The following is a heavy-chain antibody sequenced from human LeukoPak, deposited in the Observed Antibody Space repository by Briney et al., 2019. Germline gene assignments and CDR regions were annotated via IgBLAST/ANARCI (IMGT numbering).Heavy chain of an antibody. Sequence: SETLSLTCAVYGGSFSGYYWSWIRQPPGQGLEGIGGMDHSGSTNYNPTLRSRVAISVDTSKSQFSLKLSSVTAADTAVYYCARNLKIANIVVVVAATPEDYYYYGMDVSGQATTVTVSS. V-gene: IGHV4-34*01. J-gene: IGHJ6*02. CDR2: MDHSGST. CDR1: GGSFSGYY. CDR3: ARNLKIANIVVVVAATPEDYYYYGMDV. D-gene: IGHD2-15*01.